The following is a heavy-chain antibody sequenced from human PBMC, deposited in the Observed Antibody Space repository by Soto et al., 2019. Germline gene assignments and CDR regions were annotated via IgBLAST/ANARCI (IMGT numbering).Heavy chain of an antibody. CDR3: VASLESRAMDSFDY. Sequence: QVQLQESGPGLVKPSEPLSLTCSVSAGSISRYYWGWVRQSPGEGLEWIAYISYSVGASYNPSLKSRVSISLDTSTNQIALRLMSVPAADTAMYYCVASLESRAMDSFDYWGQGTLVTVTS. V-gene: IGHV4-59*01. CDR1: AGSISRYY. D-gene: IGHD5-18*01. CDR2: ISYSVGA. J-gene: IGHJ4*02.